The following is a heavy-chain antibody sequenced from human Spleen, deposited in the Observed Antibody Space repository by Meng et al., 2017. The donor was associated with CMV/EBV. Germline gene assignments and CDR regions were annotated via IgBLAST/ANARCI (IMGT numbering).Heavy chain of an antibody. CDR1: GITFSTYY. V-gene: IGHV3-21*01. D-gene: IGHD1-7*01. J-gene: IGHJ4*02. CDR2: ISGSSSYI. CDR3: ARDSWTGTTVDY. Sequence: GESLKISCTASGITFSTYYMNWVRQAPGKGLEWVSIISGSSSYIYYADSVKGRFTISRDNAKNSLYLQMNSLRAEDTAVYYCARDSWTGTTVDYWGQGTLVTVSS.